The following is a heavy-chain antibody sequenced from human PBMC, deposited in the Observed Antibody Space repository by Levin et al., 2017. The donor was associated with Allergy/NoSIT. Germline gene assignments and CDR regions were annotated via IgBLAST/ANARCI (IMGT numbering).Heavy chain of an antibody. CDR1: GFTFDDYA. D-gene: IGHD3-22*01. V-gene: IGHV3-9*01. CDR2: ISWNSGSI. CDR3: AKDGDSSGYYGHLGGAFDI. Sequence: LSLTCAASGFTFDDYAMHWVRQAPGKGLEWVSGISWNSGSIGYADSVKGRFTISRDNAKNSLYLQMNSLRAEDTALYYCAKDGDSSGYYGHLGGAFDIWGQGTMVTVSS. J-gene: IGHJ3*02.